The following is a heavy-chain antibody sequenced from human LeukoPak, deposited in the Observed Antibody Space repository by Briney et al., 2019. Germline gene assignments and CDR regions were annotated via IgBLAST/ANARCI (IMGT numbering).Heavy chain of an antibody. Sequence: GGSLRLSCAASGFXFNIYTINWVRQAPGKGLEWVTSISSSSSNIYYADSVKGRISVSRDNAKNSLYLQMNSLRAEDTAVYYCARDLGRSGYYTIDAFDIWGQGTMVTVSS. CDR3: ARDLGRSGYYTIDAFDI. CDR2: ISSSSSNI. D-gene: IGHD3-22*01. J-gene: IGHJ3*02. V-gene: IGHV3-21*01. CDR1: GFXFNIYT.